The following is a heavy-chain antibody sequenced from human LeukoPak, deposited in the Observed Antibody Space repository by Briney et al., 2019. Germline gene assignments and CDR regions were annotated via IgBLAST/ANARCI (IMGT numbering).Heavy chain of an antibody. CDR1: GFTFGDYA. J-gene: IGHJ4*02. V-gene: IGHV3-49*04. Sequence: HPGGSLRLSCTASGFTFGDYAMTWVRQAPGKGLEWVGFIRSKIYGGTAEYAASVQGRFTISRDDSKGIAYLQMNSLKTEDTAVYYCTRDQTPYYWGQGTLVTVSS. CDR3: TRDQTPYY. CDR2: IRSKIYGGTA.